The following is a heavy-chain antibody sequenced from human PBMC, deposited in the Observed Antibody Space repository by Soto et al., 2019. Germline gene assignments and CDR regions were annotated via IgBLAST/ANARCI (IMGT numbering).Heavy chain of an antibody. Sequence: GGSLRLSCAASGFTFSTSEMSWVSQAPGKGLEWISHISSSGGTTYYADSVKGRFTISRDNANHSLFLQMNSLRVADTAVYYCARWEVVTGLDYWGQGTLVTVSS. J-gene: IGHJ4*02. CDR2: ISSSGGTT. CDR3: ARWEVVTGLDY. D-gene: IGHD3-22*01. V-gene: IGHV3-48*03. CDR1: GFTFSTSE.